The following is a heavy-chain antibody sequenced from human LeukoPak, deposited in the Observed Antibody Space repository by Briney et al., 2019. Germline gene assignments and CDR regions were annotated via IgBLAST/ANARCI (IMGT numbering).Heavy chain of an antibody. Sequence: ASVKVSCKASGYTFTSYDINWVRQATGQGLEWMGWMNPNSGNTGYAQKFQGRVTITRNTSIGTAYMELSSLRSEDTAVYYCAIGHYDFWSGYYGYYYYYYMDVWGKGTTVTVSS. CDR2: MNPNSGNT. CDR3: AIGHYDFWSGYYGYYYYYYMDV. J-gene: IGHJ6*03. D-gene: IGHD3-3*01. CDR1: GYTFTSYD. V-gene: IGHV1-8*03.